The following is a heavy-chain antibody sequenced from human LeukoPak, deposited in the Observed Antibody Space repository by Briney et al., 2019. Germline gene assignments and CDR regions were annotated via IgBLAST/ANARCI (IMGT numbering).Heavy chain of an antibody. V-gene: IGHV3-30-3*01. D-gene: IGHD3-9*01. CDR1: GFTFSSYA. Sequence: GGSLRLSCAASGFTFSSYAMHWVRQAPGKGLEWVAVISYDGSNKYYADSVKGRFTISRDDSKNTLYLQMNSLRAEDTAVYYCAGSILTGSSDAFDIWGQGTMVTVSS. J-gene: IGHJ3*02. CDR3: AGSILTGSSDAFDI. CDR2: ISYDGSNK.